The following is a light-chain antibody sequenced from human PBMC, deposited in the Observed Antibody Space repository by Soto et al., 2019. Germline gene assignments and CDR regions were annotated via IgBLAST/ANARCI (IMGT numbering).Light chain of an antibody. CDR3: SSYRIGSTYV. V-gene: IGLV2-14*01. CDR2: EVS. Sequence: QSLMTHPASVSSSPGHSITISCTGTSSDVGGYNYVSCYQQHPRKAPKIMIYEVSNRPSGVSNLFSGSKSVSTASLTISGLQAEDEADYYCSSYRIGSTYVFGTVTKV. CDR1: SSDVGGYNY. J-gene: IGLJ1*01.